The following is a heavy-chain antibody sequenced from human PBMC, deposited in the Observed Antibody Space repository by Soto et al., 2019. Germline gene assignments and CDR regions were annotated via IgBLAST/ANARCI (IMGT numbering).Heavy chain of an antibody. D-gene: IGHD3-22*01. Sequence: GGSLRLSCAASGFTFSSYAMSWVRQAPGKGLEWVSAISRSGDTYYADSVKGRFTISRDNSKNTLYLQMNSLRAEDTAVFYCVKPGAGEYYDSSGHYYAAFDIWGQGTMVTVSS. CDR2: ISRSGDT. V-gene: IGHV3-23*01. CDR3: VKPGAGEYYDSSGHYYAAFDI. J-gene: IGHJ3*02. CDR1: GFTFSSYA.